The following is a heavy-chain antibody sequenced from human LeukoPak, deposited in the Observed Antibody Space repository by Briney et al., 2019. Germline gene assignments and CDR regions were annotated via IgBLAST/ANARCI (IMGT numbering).Heavy chain of an antibody. J-gene: IGHJ3*02. CDR1: GYTLTELS. D-gene: IGHD1-1*01. CDR3: ATGGSRGTTGTTWDAFDI. Sequence: GASVKVSCKVSGYTLTELSMHWVQQAPGKGLEWMGGFDPEDSETIYAQKFQGRVTMTEDTSTDTAYMELSSLRSEDTAVYYCATGGSRGTTGTTWDAFDIWGQGTMVTVSS. CDR2: FDPEDSET. V-gene: IGHV1-24*01.